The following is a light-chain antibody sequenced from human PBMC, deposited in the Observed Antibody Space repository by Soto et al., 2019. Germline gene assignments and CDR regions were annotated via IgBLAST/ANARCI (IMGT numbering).Light chain of an antibody. CDR1: QSVTSN. CDR2: AAS. V-gene: IGKV3D-15*01. J-gene: IGKJ5*01. Sequence: DIVLTQSPDTLSLSPGERATLSCWASQSVTSNLAWYQQKRGQAPRLLIYAASTRATGVPARFSGSGSGTEFTLTISSLQSEDFAVYYCQQYNNWPPITFGQGTRLEI. CDR3: QQYNNWPPIT.